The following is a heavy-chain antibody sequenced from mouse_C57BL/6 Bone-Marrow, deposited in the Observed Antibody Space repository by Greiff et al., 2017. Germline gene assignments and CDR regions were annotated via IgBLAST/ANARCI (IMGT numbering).Heavy chain of an antibody. CDR3: ARSTGQAYFDY. J-gene: IGHJ2*01. V-gene: IGHV1-52*01. D-gene: IGHD3-2*02. Sequence: QVQLQQPGAELVRPGSSVKLSCKASGYTFTSYWLHWVKQRPIQGLEWIGNIDPSDSETHYNQKFKDKAPLTVDTSSSTAYMQLSSLTSEDSAVYYCARSTGQAYFDYWGQGTTLTVSS. CDR2: IDPSDSET. CDR1: GYTFTSYW.